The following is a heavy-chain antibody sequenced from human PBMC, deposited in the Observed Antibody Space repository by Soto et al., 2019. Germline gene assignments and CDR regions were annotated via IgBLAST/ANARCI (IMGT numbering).Heavy chain of an antibody. V-gene: IGHV6-1*01. D-gene: IGHD5-18*01. J-gene: IGHJ4*02. Sequence: QVQLQQSGPGLVKPSQTLSLTCAISGDSISTNNVAWNWIRQSPSGGLEWLGRTGYTSKWYNDYXVXVXXRTTINPHTSKNQFSLQLNSVTLDDTAVYYCARGKYSAFDYWGQGTLVTVSS. CDR3: ARGKYSAFDY. CDR2: TGYTSKWYN. CDR1: GDSISTNNVA.